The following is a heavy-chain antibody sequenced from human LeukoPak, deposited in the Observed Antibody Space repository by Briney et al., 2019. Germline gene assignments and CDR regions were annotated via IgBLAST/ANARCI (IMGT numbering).Heavy chain of an antibody. CDR1: GGSISGYY. V-gene: IGHV4-59*01. J-gene: IGHJ4*02. CDR2: IYYTGST. CDR3: ARVQSSGHLDN. D-gene: IGHD6-19*01. Sequence: SETLSLTCTVSGGSISGYYWSWIRQPPGKGLEWIGYIYYTGSTNYNPSLKSRVIISVDTSKNQFSLKVSSVTAADTAVYYCARVQSSGHLDNWGQGTLVTVSS.